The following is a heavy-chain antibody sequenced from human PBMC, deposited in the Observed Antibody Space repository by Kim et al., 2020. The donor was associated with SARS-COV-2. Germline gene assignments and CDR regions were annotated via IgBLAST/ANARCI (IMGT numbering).Heavy chain of an antibody. V-gene: IGHV1-8*01. Sequence: GTTGLAQKFRGRVTMTRDTSTRTFYMELSGLTSDDTAVYYCARGSGGDFAFWGQGTLVTVSS. D-gene: IGHD1-26*01. CDR2: GTT. J-gene: IGHJ4*02. CDR3: ARGSGGDFAF.